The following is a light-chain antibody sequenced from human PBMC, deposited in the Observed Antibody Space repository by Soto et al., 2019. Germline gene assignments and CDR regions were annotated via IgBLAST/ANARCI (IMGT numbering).Light chain of an antibody. J-gene: IGLJ2*01. CDR1: SSNIGAGYD. Sequence: QSVLTQPPSVSGAPGQRVTISCTGSSSNIGAGYDVHWYQQFPGTAPKLLIYGNSNRPSGFPDRFSGSKSGTSASLAITGLQAEDEADYYCQSYDSSLSGVVFGGGTKLTVL. CDR3: QSYDSSLSGVV. V-gene: IGLV1-40*01. CDR2: GNS.